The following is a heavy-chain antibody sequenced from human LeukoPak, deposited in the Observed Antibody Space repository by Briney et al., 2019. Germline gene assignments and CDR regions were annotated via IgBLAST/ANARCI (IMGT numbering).Heavy chain of an antibody. CDR2: IRYDGSNK. V-gene: IGHV3-30*02. CDR3: AKQDYYGSGSSNYFDY. J-gene: IGHJ4*02. CDR1: GFTFSSFG. Sequence: PGGSLRLSCAASGFTFSSFGIHWVRQAPGKGLEWVAFIRYDGSNKYYADSVKGRFTISRDNPKNTLYLQMNSLRAEDTAVYYCAKQDYYGSGSSNYFDYWGQGTLVTVSS. D-gene: IGHD3-10*01.